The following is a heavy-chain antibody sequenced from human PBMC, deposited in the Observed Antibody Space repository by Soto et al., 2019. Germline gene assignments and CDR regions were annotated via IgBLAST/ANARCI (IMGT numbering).Heavy chain of an antibody. CDR1: GFTFSSYS. V-gene: IGHV3-21*01. CDR3: AEGWVYGGNSGAAFDI. D-gene: IGHD4-17*01. J-gene: IGHJ3*02. CDR2: ISSSSSYI. Sequence: GGSLRLSCAASGFTFSSYSMNWVRQAPGKGLEWVSSISSSSSYIYYADSVKGRFTISRDNAKNSLYLQMNSLRAEDTAVYYCAEGWVYGGNSGAAFDIWGQGTMVTVSS.